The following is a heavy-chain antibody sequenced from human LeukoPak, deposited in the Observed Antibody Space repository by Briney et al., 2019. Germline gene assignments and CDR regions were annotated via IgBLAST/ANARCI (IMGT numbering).Heavy chain of an antibody. V-gene: IGHV3-74*01. Sequence: GGSLRLSCAASGFTFSSHWMHWVRQVPGKGLVWVSRIKNDGSSTTYADSVKGRFTISRDNAKNTLYLQMNSLRAEDTAVYYCARDRGYSYGAWGQGTLVTVSS. CDR1: GFTFSSHW. CDR3: ARDRGYSYGA. CDR2: IKNDGSST. D-gene: IGHD5-18*01. J-gene: IGHJ5*02.